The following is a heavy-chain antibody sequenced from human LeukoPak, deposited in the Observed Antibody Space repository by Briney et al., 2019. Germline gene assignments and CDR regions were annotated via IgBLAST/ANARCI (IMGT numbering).Heavy chain of an antibody. V-gene: IGHV3-23*01. CDR2: IFGSGGST. Sequence: PGGSLRLSCAASGFTFSSYAMSWVRQAPGKGLEWVSGIFGSGGSTHYADSVKGRFTISRDNSKNTVYLQMNSLRAEDTAVYYCAKTRTGYSSGRYPGWPVDYWGQGTLVTVSS. CDR1: GFTFSSYA. D-gene: IGHD6-19*01. CDR3: AKTRTGYSSGRYPGWPVDY. J-gene: IGHJ4*02.